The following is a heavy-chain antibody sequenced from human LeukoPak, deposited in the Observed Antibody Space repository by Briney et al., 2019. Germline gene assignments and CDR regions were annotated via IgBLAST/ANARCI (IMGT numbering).Heavy chain of an antibody. Sequence: SETLSLSCTVSGASISSYYWNWIRQSPGKGLEWIGYIHVSGGTSYDPSLKSRVTIAIDTSKNQFSLKLSSVTAADTAVYYCARGTTVTRDFDYWGQGTLVTVSS. CDR2: IHVSGGT. D-gene: IGHD4-17*01. V-gene: IGHV4-59*01. CDR3: ARGTTVTRDFDY. CDR1: GASISSYY. J-gene: IGHJ4*02.